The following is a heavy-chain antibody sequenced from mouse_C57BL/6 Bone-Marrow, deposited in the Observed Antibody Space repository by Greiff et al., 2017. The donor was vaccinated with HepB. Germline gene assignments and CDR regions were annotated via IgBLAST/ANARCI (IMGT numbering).Heavy chain of an antibody. Sequence: QVQLQQSGAELMKPGASVKLSCKATGYTFTGYWIEWVKQRPGHGLEWIGEILPGSGSTNYNEKFKGNATFTADTSSNTAYMQLSSLTTEDSAIYYCAREEATMVTTGYFDYWGQGTTLTVSS. J-gene: IGHJ2*01. CDR1: GYTFTGYW. V-gene: IGHV1-9*01. CDR2: ILPGSGST. CDR3: AREEATMVTTGYFDY. D-gene: IGHD2-2*01.